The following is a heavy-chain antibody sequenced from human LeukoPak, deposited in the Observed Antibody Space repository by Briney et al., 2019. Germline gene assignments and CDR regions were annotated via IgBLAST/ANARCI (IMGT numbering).Heavy chain of an antibody. CDR1: GYTLTSYD. CDR3: ARAVVVPAAMDYYYYYMDV. Sequence: ASVKVSCKASGYTLTSYDINWVRQATGQGLEWMGWMNPNSGNTGYAQKFQGRVTMTRNTSISTAYMELSSLRSEDTAVYYCARAVVVPAAMDYYYYYMDVWGKGTTVTVSS. V-gene: IGHV1-8*01. CDR2: MNPNSGNT. D-gene: IGHD2-2*01. J-gene: IGHJ6*03.